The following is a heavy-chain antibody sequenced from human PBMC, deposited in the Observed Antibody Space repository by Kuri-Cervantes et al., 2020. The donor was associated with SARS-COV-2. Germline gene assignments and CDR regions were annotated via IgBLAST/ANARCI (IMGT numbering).Heavy chain of an antibody. J-gene: IGHJ3*02. CDR1: GGSISSSRHY. V-gene: IGHV4-39*07. CDR3: ARLGPYYGSGSYYQDAFDI. D-gene: IGHD3-10*01. Sequence: SETLSLTCTVSGGSISSSRHYWSWIRQPPGKGLEWIGEINHSGSTNYNPSLKSRVTVSVDTSKNQFSLKLSSVTAADTAVYYCARLGPYYGSGSYYQDAFDIWGQGTMVT. CDR2: INHSGST.